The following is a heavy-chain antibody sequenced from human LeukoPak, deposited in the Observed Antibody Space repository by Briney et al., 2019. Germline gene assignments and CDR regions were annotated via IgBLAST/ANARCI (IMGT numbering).Heavy chain of an antibody. CDR1: GFTLSNHW. D-gene: IGHD3-22*01. J-gene: IGHJ4*02. V-gene: IGHV3-7*01. Sequence: PGGSLRLSCAASGFTLSNHWMIWVRQAPGKGLECVANIKQDGTEKYYLDSVKGRFTISRDNSKNTLYLQMNSLRAEDTAVYYCATYTMIVAYFDYWGQGTLVTVSS. CDR2: IKQDGTEK. CDR3: ATYTMIVAYFDY.